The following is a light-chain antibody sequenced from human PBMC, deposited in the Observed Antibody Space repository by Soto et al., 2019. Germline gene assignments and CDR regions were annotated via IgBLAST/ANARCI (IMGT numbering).Light chain of an antibody. J-gene: IGLJ1*01. CDR1: SSDVGSYNL. Sequence: QSALTQPASVSGSPGQSITISCTGTSSDVGSYNLVSWYQQHLGKAPKLMIYEVSKRPSGVSNRFSGSKSGNTASLTISGLQAEDEADYYCCSYAGSSTPLIFGTGTQVTVL. CDR2: EVS. V-gene: IGLV2-23*02. CDR3: CSYAGSSTPLI.